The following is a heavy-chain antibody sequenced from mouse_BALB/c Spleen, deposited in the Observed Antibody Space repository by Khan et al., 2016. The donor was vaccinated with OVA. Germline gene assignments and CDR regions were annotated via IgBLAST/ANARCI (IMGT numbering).Heavy chain of an antibody. CDR1: GFTFSNYA. CDR3: ARDDWFAY. CDR2: ISSGGKT. V-gene: IGHV5-6-5*01. Sequence: EVELVESGGGLVKPGGSLKLSCAASGFTFSNYAMSWVRQTPEKRLEWVASISSGGKTYYPDRVKGRFTLSRDNARNILYLQMSSLRSEDTAMYYCARDDWFAYWGQGTLVTVSA. J-gene: IGHJ3*01.